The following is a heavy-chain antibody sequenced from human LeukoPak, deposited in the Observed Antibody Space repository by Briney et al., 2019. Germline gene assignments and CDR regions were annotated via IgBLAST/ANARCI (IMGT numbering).Heavy chain of an antibody. V-gene: IGHV1-18*01. CDR2: ISAYNGNT. D-gene: IGHD6-13*01. Sequence: ASVKVSCKASGYTFTSYGISWVRQAPGQGLEWMGWISAYNGNTNYAQKLQGRVTMTTDTSTSTAYMELSSLRSEDTAVYYCARVGEQQLVDYFDYWGQGTLVTASS. J-gene: IGHJ4*02. CDR1: GYTFTSYG. CDR3: ARVGEQQLVDYFDY.